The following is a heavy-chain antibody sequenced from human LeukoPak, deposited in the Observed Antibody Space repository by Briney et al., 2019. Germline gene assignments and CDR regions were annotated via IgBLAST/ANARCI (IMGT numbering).Heavy chain of an antibody. CDR2: ISYDGSNK. Sequence: GGSLRLSCAASGFTFCSYGMHWVRQAPGKGLEWVAVISYDGSNKYYADSVKGRFTISRDNSKNTLYLQMNSLRAEDTAVYYCAKGYYSSGWPVYYYYGMDVWGQGTTVTVSS. D-gene: IGHD6-19*01. J-gene: IGHJ6*02. V-gene: IGHV3-30*18. CDR1: GFTFCSYG. CDR3: AKGYYSSGWPVYYYYGMDV.